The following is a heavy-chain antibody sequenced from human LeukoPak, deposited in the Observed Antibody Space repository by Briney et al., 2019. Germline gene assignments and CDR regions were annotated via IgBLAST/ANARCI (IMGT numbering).Heavy chain of an antibody. D-gene: IGHD3-22*01. J-gene: IGHJ6*02. V-gene: IGHV3-7*01. CDR2: IKQEGSEK. CDR3: ARLIVVVITTRPYGMDV. Sequence: PGGSLRLSCAASGFTFSSYWMSWVRQAPGKGLEWVANIKQEGSEKYYVDPVKGQFTISRDNAKYSLYLQMNRLRAEDTAVYYCARLIVVVITTRPYGMDVWGQGTTVTVSS. CDR1: GFTFSSYW.